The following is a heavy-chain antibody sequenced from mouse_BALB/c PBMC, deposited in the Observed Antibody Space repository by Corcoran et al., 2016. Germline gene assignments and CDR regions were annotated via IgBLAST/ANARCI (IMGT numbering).Heavy chain of an antibody. CDR2: IAPENGNT. J-gene: IGHJ4*01. V-gene: IGHV14-1*02. CDR1: GFNIKDYY. D-gene: IGHD1-1*01. CDR3: ARNYGYYAMDC. Sequence: EVQLQQSGAELVRPGALVKLSCKASGFNIKDYYMHWVKQRPEQGLEWIGWIAPENGNTIYDPKFKGKASIKADTSSNNAYLQLSSLTAEDTAVYYCARNYGYYAMDCWGQGTSVTVSS.